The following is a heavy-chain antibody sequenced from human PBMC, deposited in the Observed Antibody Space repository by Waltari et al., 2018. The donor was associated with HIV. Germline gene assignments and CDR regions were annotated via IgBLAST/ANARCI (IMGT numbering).Heavy chain of an antibody. D-gene: IGHD3-3*01. J-gene: IGHJ3*02. Sequence: QVQLQESGPGLVKPSQTLSLTCTVSGGSISSGSHYWSWIRQPAGEGLEWIGRIYTSGHTHYNPSRKSRVTITGGTSKNQFSLKLSSVTAADTAVYYCARDVIFGVVRGAFDIWGQGTMVTVSS. CDR2: IYTSGHT. CDR1: GGSISSGSHY. CDR3: ARDVIFGVVRGAFDI. V-gene: IGHV4-61*02.